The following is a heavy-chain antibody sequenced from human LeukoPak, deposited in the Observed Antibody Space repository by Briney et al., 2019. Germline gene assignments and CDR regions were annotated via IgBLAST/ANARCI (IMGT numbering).Heavy chain of an antibody. CDR3: AKDGESEGYYDFWSGGINY. CDR2: IRYDGSNK. V-gene: IGHV3-30*02. Sequence: GGSLRLSCAASGFTFSSYGVHCVRQAPGKGLEWVAFIRYDGSNKYYADSVKGRFTISRDNSKNTLYLQMNSRRAEDTAVYYCAKDGESEGYYDFWSGGINYWGEGTLVTVSS. D-gene: IGHD3-3*01. J-gene: IGHJ4*02. CDR1: GFTFSSYG.